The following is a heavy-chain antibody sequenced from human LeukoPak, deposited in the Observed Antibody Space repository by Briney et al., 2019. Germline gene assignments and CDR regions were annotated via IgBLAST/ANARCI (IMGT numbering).Heavy chain of an antibody. CDR3: ARLVSGYYYGSDY. CDR1: GYTFTGYY. J-gene: IGHJ4*02. CDR2: ISYDGSNK. Sequence: SCKASGYTFTGYYMHWVRQAPGKGLEWVAVISYDGSNKYYADSVKGRFTISRDNAKDSLYLEMNSLRAEDTAVYYCARLVSGYYYGSDYWGQGTLVTVSP. V-gene: IGHV3-33*05. D-gene: IGHD3-22*01.